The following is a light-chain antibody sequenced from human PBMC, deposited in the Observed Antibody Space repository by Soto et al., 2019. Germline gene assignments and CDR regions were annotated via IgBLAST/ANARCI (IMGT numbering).Light chain of an antibody. V-gene: IGKV3-20*01. J-gene: IGKJ1*01. CDR1: QSVNSGY. CDR3: QQYLASPPWT. CDR2: GTS. Sequence: EVVLTQSPGTLSLSPGERAILSCRASQSVNSGYLAWYQQKPGQAPRLLIYGTSITAAGIPDRFSGSGSGTDFTLTISRLEPEDFAVYSCQQYLASPPWTFGQGTKVE.